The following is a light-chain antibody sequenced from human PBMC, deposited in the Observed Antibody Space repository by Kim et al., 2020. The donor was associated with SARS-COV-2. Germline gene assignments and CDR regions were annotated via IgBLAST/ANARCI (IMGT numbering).Light chain of an antibody. V-gene: IGKV1-12*02. CDR2: SAS. CDR3: QQANSFPWT. J-gene: IGKJ1*01. Sequence: DIQMTQSPSSVSASVGDRVTITCRASQAITNYLVWYQQKPGKTPKLLIYSASSLQSGVPSRFSGSGSETDFTLTISSLQPEDCATYYCQQANSFPWTFGQGTKVDIK. CDR1: QAITNY.